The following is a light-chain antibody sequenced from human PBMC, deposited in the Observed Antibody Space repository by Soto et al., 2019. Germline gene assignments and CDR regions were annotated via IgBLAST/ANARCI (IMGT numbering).Light chain of an antibody. CDR3: SSYTTSKTLA. CDR2: DVS. J-gene: IGLJ2*01. CDR1: SRDSGGYTY. Sequence: SALTPPASVSGSPGQSITISCTGTSRDSGGYTYVSWYQQHPGKAPKLIIYDVSNRPSGVSNRFSGSKSGNTASLAISGLQAEDEADYYCSSYTTSKTLAFGGGTQLTVL. V-gene: IGLV2-14*03.